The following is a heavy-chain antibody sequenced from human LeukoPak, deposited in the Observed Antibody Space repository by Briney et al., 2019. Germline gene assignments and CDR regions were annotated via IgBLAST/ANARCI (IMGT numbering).Heavy chain of an antibody. J-gene: IGHJ2*01. CDR1: GFTFSKYY. Sequence: PGGSLRLSCAASGFTFSKYYMSWVRQAPGKGLEWVSAIGGSGGTTYYADSVKGRFTISRDNSKNTLYLQMNSLRAEDTAVYYCAKDTASSWWYFDLWGRGTLVTVSS. CDR2: IGGSGGTT. CDR3: AKDTASSWWYFDL. D-gene: IGHD5-18*01. V-gene: IGHV3-23*01.